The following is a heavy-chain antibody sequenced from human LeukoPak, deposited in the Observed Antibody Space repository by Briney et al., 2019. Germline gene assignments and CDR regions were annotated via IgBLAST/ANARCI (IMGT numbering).Heavy chain of an antibody. CDR2: INHSGST. V-gene: IGHV4-34*01. CDR1: GGSFSGYY. CDR3: ARGLNDFWSGYYSPYYYYMDV. Sequence: TSETLSLTCAVYGGSFSGYYWSWIRQPPGKGLEWIGEINHSGSTNYNPSLKSRVTISVDTSKNQFSLKLSSVTAADTAVYYCARGLNDFWSGYYSPYYYYMDVWGKGTTVTVPS. J-gene: IGHJ6*03. D-gene: IGHD3-3*01.